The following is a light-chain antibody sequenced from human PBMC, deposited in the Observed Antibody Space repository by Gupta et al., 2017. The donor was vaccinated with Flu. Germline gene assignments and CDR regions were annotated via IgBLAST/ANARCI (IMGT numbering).Light chain of an antibody. CDR1: SLRRYS. CDR3: NSRDSSANPL. V-gene: IGLV3-19*01. Sequence: SSELTQDPAVSAALGQTVRITCQGDSLRRYSANWYQQRPGQAPVLVIYGKYNRPSGIPDRFSGSSSRNTASLTIAGAQAEDEADYYCNSRDSSANPLLGGGSQLTVL. J-gene: IGLJ2*01. CDR2: GKY.